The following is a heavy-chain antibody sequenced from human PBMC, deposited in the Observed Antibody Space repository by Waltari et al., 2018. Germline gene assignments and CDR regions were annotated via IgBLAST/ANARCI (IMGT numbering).Heavy chain of an antibody. CDR2: IDPSDSYT. V-gene: IGHV5-10-1*03. Sequence: EVQLVQSGAEVTKPGESLWFSCKGSGYSFTSYWISWVRQMPGKGLEWMGKIDPSDSYTNYSPSFQGHVTISADKSISTAYLQCSSLKASDTAIYYCARRKDYGGNLFDYWGQGTLVTVSS. CDR1: GYSFTSYW. J-gene: IGHJ4*02. D-gene: IGHD4-17*01. CDR3: ARRKDYGGNLFDY.